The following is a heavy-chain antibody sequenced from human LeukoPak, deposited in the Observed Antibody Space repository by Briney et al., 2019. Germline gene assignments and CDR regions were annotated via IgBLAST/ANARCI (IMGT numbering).Heavy chain of an antibody. D-gene: IGHD6-6*01. J-gene: IGHJ4*02. CDR3: ALYSSTSDY. Sequence: SETLSLTCTVSGGSTSNYYWSWIRQPPGRGLEWIGFIYDSGSTYYNPSLKSRVTMSVDTSKNQFSLKLSSVTAADTAMYYCALYSSTSDYWGQGTLVTVSS. V-gene: IGHV4-59*01. CDR2: IYDSGST. CDR1: GGSTSNYY.